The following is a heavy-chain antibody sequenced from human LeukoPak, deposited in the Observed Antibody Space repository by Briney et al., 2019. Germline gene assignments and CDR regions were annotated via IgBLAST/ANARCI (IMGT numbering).Heavy chain of an antibody. J-gene: IGHJ6*02. D-gene: IGHD3-3*01. CDR3: AREVTIPQQNYGMDV. CDR1: GGSISSGGYY. V-gene: IGHV4-31*03. Sequence: SETLSLTCTVSGGSISSGGYYWSWIRQHPGKGLEWIGYIYYSGSTYYNPSLKSRVTISVDTSKNQFSLKLSSVTAADTAVYYCAREVTIPQQNYGMDVWGQGTMVTVSS. CDR2: IYYSGST.